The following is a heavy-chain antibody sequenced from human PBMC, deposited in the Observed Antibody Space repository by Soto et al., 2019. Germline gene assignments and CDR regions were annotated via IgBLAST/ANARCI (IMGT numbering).Heavy chain of an antibody. CDR1: DDSLSTYS. J-gene: IGHJ5*02. CDR3: ARSAIPRGGWFRP. V-gene: IGHV4-4*07. Sequence: PSETLSLTCNVSDDSLSTYSWSWIRQPAGKGLEWIGRIYASGSTNYTPSLKGRVSMSVDTSKKQFSLKMISVTAADTAMYYCARSAIPRGGWFRPWGQGVLVTVSS. CDR2: IYASGST. D-gene: IGHD2-15*01.